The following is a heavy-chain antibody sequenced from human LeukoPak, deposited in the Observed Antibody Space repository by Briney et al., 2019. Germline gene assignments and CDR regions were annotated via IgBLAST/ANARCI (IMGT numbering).Heavy chain of an antibody. V-gene: IGHV2-5*05. Sequence: ESGPTLVKPTQTLTLTCSLSGVSLSTTGVGVAWIRQPPGKALEWLGLIYWDDDKRYGPSLKNRLTIAKDTSKNQVVLTMTNMDCMVTATYYCAPIQVSSSGSFQDADVVWGLGMLVSVSS. CDR1: GVSLSTTGVG. CDR2: IYWDDDK. CDR3: APIQVSSSGSFQDADVV. D-gene: IGHD5-18*01. J-gene: IGHJ3*01.